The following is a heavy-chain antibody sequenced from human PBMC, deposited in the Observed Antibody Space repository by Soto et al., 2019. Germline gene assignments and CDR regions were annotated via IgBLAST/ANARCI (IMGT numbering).Heavy chain of an antibody. CDR2: IYTSGST. Sequence: SETLSLTYTVSGGSIRNYYWSWIRQPAGKGLEWIGRIYTSGSTNYNPSLKSRVTMSVDTSKKQFSLKLSSATAADTAVYYCAGTDYSYYYYAMDVWGQGAAV. CDR3: AGTDYSYYYYAMDV. CDR1: GGSIRNYY. V-gene: IGHV4-4*07. J-gene: IGHJ6*02.